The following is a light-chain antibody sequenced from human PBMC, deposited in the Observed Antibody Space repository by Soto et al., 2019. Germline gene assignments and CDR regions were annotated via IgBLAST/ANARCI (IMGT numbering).Light chain of an antibody. J-gene: IGKJ2*01. Sequence: EVVLTQSPATLSLSPGERATLSCRASQSVTSYLAWYQQKPGQAPRLLIYAASNRATGIPARFSGSGSGTNFTLTISTLEPEFFSFYYCQQRSNWPPLSTFAQGPK. CDR1: QSVTSY. CDR3: QQRSNWPPLST. V-gene: IGKV3-11*01. CDR2: AAS.